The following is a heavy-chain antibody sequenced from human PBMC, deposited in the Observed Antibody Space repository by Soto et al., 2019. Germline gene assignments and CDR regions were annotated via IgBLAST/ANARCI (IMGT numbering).Heavy chain of an antibody. CDR2: IIPILGIA. Sequence: QVQLVQSGAEVKKPGSSVKVSCKASGGTFSSYTISWVRQAPGQGLEWMGRIIPILGIANYAQKFQGRVTITADKSTSTAYVELSSLRSEDTAVYYCARGSSYYYGMDVWGQGTTVTVSS. CDR3: ARGSSYYYGMDV. J-gene: IGHJ6*02. CDR1: GGTFSSYT. V-gene: IGHV1-69*02.